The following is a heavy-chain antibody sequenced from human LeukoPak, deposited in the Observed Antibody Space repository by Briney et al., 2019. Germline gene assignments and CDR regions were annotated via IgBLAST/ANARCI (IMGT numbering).Heavy chain of an antibody. Sequence: GASVKVSCKASGYTFTSYDINWVRQATGQGLEWMGWTNPNSGNTGYAQKSQGRVTITRNTSISTAYMELSSLRSEDTAVYYCARGSDSYFGYWGQGTLVTVSS. CDR3: ARGSDSYFGY. J-gene: IGHJ4*02. CDR1: GYTFTSYD. V-gene: IGHV1-8*03. CDR2: TNPNSGNT.